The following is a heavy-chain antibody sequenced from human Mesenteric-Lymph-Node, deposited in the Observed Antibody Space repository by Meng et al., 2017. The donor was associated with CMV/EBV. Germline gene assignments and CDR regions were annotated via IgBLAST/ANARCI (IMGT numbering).Heavy chain of an antibody. CDR3: ARSGYSSAFGY. J-gene: IGHJ4*02. CDR2: ISSGAAII. Sequence: GGSLRLSCAASGFTFSRYEMNWVRQAPGKGLEWVAYISSGAAIINYADSVKGRFTISRDNSENPLYLQMNSLRAEDTAIYYCARSGYSSAFGYWGQGTLVTVSS. D-gene: IGHD5-18*01. V-gene: IGHV3-48*03. CDR1: GFTFSRYE.